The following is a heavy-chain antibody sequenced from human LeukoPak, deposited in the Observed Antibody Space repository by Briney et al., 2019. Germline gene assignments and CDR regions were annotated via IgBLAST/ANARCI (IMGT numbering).Heavy chain of an antibody. CDR2: IYTSGGT. J-gene: IGHJ4*02. Sequence: PSETLSLTCTVSGGSISSYYWSWIRQSAGKGLEWIGRIYTSGGTNYNPSLKSRVTMSVDTSKNQFSLKLSSVTAADTAVYYCARDRYYYGSGSYYHPFDYWGRGTLVTVSS. CDR3: ARDRYYYGSGSYYHPFDY. D-gene: IGHD3-10*01. V-gene: IGHV4-4*07. CDR1: GGSISSYY.